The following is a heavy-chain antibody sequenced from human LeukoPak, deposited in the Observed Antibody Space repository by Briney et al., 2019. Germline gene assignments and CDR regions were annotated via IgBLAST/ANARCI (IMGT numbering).Heavy chain of an antibody. CDR3: ARSTSSGYQTPLDY. D-gene: IGHD3-22*01. V-gene: IGHV3-30*03. CDR1: GFTFSSYG. CDR2: ISYDGSNK. J-gene: IGHJ4*02. Sequence: GGSLRLSCAASGFTFSSYGMHWVRQAPGKGLEWVAVISYDGSNKYYADSVKGRFTISRDNSKNTLYLQMNSLRVEDTAVYYCARSTSSGYQTPLDYWGQGTLVTVSS.